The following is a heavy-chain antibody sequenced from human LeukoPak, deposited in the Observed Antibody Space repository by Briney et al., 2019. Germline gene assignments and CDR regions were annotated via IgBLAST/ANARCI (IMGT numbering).Heavy chain of an antibody. Sequence: SETLSLTCAVYGGSFSGYYWGWIRQPPGKGLEWIGEINHSGSTNYKPSLKSRVTISVDTSKNQFSLKLSSVAAADTAVYYCASRYCSSTSCYENWFDPWGQGTLLTVPS. D-gene: IGHD2-2*01. CDR2: INHSGST. J-gene: IGHJ5*02. CDR1: GGSFSGYY. CDR3: ASRYCSSTSCYENWFDP. V-gene: IGHV4-34*01.